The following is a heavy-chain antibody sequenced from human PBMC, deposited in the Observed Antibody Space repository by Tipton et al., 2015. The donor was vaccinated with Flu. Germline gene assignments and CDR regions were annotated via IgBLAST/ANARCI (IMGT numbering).Heavy chain of an antibody. Sequence: TLSLTCTVSGGSISSGGYYWSWIRQHPGKGLEWIGSIYYSGSTYYNPSLKSRVTISVDTSKNQFSLKLSSVTAADTAVYYCARGEYSTMITFGGVIVYFDYWGQGTLVTVSS. CDR2: IYYSGST. V-gene: IGHV4-39*07. J-gene: IGHJ4*02. D-gene: IGHD3-16*02. CDR1: GGSISSGGYY. CDR3: ARGEYSTMITFGGVIVYFDY.